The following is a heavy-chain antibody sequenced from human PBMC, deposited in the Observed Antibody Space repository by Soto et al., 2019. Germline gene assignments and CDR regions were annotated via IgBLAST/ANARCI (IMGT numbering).Heavy chain of an antibody. D-gene: IGHD3-3*01. CDR2: ISGSGGST. CDR3: AKGLTTRYYYYGMDV. V-gene: IGHV3-23*01. J-gene: IGHJ6*02. CDR1: GFTFDDYA. Sequence: GGSLRLSCAASGFTFDDYAMHWVRQAPGKGLEWVSAISGSGGSTYYADSVKGRFTISRDNSKNTLYLQMNSLRAEDTAVYYCAKGLTTRYYYYGMDVWGQGTTVTVSS.